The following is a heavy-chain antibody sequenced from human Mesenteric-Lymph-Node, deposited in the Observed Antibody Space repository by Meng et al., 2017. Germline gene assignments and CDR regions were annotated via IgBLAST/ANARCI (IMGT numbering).Heavy chain of an antibody. CDR3: ATGGLGSTAHYYYYPLED. V-gene: IGHV1-24*01. CDR1: DYTLTKLS. Sequence: ASLKVSCKVSDYTLTKLSIHWVRQAPGKGLEWMGGFDPEDGEAIYAQNFQGRVTLTEDRSTDTAYMEMTSLRSEDTAVYYCATGGLGSTAHYYYYPLEDWGQGTTVTVSS. D-gene: IGHD3-16*01. J-gene: IGHJ6*02. CDR2: FDPEDGEA.